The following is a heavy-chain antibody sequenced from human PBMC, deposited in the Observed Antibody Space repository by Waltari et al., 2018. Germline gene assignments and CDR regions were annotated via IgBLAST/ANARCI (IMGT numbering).Heavy chain of an antibody. CDR2: INHGGAI. CDR3: ARMTYTSSPFDY. J-gene: IGHJ4*02. CDR1: GGSCSSGYR. D-gene: IGHD3-16*01. V-gene: IGHV4-4*02. Sequence: QVQLQESGPGLVKPSGTLSLTCAVTGGSCSSGYRWTWVRQFPGKGLEWIGEINHGGAINYNPSLKTRVTMSVDKSKNHFSLKQISVTAADTAVYYCARMTYTSSPFDYWGQGTLVTVSS.